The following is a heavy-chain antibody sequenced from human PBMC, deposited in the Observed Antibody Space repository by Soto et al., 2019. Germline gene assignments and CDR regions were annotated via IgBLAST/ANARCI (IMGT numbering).Heavy chain of an antibody. CDR1: GFTFSSYW. CDR2: INSDGSST. D-gene: IGHD2-8*01. Sequence: GGSLRLSCAASGFTFSSYWMNWVRQAPGKGLVWVSRINSDGSSTSYEDSVKGRFTISRDNAKNTLYLQMNSLRAEDTAVYYCARAYCTYGVCYDAFDIWGQGTMVTVSS. CDR3: ARAYCTYGVCYDAFDI. J-gene: IGHJ3*02. V-gene: IGHV3-74*01.